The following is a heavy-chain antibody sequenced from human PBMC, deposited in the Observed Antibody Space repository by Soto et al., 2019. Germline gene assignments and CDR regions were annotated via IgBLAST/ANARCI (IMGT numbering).Heavy chain of an antibody. CDR2: IYYSGST. Sequence: SETLSLTSIVSGGSISSSSYYWGWIRQPPGKGLEWIGSIYYSGSTYYNPSLKSRVTISVDTSKNQFSLKLSSVTAADTAVFYCARHRARNWFDPWGQGTLVT. CDR1: GGSISSSSYY. CDR3: ARHRARNWFDP. J-gene: IGHJ5*02. D-gene: IGHD6-6*01. V-gene: IGHV4-39*01.